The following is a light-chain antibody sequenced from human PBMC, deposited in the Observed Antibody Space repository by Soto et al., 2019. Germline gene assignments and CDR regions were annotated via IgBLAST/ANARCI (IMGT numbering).Light chain of an antibody. J-gene: IGKJ1*01. CDR2: GAS. CDR1: QTVRNNY. V-gene: IGKV3-20*01. Sequence: EIVLTQSPGTLSLSPGDRASLSCRASQTVRNNYLAWYQQKPGQAPRLLIYGASSRATGIPDRFSGSGSGTDFTLTISRLEPEDFAVYYCQQYGSSPQTFGQGTKVDI. CDR3: QQYGSSPQT.